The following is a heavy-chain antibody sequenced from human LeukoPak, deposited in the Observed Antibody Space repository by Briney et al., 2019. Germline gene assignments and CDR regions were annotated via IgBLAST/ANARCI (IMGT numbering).Heavy chain of an antibody. V-gene: IGHV4-59*01. CDR1: GGSISSYY. D-gene: IGHD2-2*01. CDR2: IYYSGST. CDR3: ARSPIVVVPAATTHPFDY. J-gene: IGHJ4*02. Sequence: SETLSLTCTVSGGSISSYYWSWIRRPPGKGLEWIGYIYYSGSTSYNPSLKSRVTISVDTSKNQFSLKLSSVTAADTAVYYCARSPIVVVPAATTHPFDYWGQGTLVTVSS.